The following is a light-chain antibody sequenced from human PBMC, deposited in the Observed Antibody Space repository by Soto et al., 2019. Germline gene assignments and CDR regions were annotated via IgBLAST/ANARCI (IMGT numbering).Light chain of an antibody. CDR2: AAS. CDR1: QSISSY. J-gene: IGKJ1*01. CDR3: QQRYSSPPT. V-gene: IGKV1-39*01. Sequence: DIKMTQSPSSLSASVGGRVTITCRASQSISSYLNWYQQQPGKAPTLLIFAASSLQSAVPSRISGSRSGPDFTLTISSLQPEDFATYYCQQRYSSPPTFGQGTKVDIK.